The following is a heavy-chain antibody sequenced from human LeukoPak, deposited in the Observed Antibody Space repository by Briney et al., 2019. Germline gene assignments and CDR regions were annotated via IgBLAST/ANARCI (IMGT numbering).Heavy chain of an antibody. CDR3: AREAYYDILTGYYSRDAFDI. D-gene: IGHD3-9*01. CDR1: GFTFSSYA. V-gene: IGHV3-23*01. CDR2: ISVSGGST. J-gene: IGHJ3*02. Sequence: PGGSLRLSCAASGFTFSSYAMSWVRQAPGKGLEWVSAISVSGGSTYYADSVKGRFTISRDNAKNSLYLQMNSLRAEDTAVYYCAREAYYDILTGYYSRDAFDIWGQGTMVTVSS.